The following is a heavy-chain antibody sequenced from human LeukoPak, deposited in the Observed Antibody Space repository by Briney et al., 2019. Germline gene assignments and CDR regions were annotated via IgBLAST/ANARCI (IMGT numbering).Heavy chain of an antibody. CDR3: TTDGDYYDTSGYLDY. CDR1: GFTFSNAW. J-gene: IGHJ4*02. Sequence: GGSLRLSCAASGFTFSNAWMNWVRQAPGKGLEWVGRIKSKTDGGTTDYAAPVKGRFTISRDDKKDTLYLQMNSLKTEDTAVCYCTTDGDYYDTSGYLDYWGQGTLVTVSS. V-gene: IGHV3-15*01. D-gene: IGHD3-22*01. CDR2: IKSKTDGGTT.